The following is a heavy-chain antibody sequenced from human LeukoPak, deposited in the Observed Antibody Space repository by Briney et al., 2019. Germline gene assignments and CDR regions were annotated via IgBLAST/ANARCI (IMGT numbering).Heavy chain of an antibody. CDR1: GFTFSSYA. D-gene: IGHD6-13*01. Sequence: GGSLRLSCAASGFTFSSYAMSWVRQAPGKGLEWVSAISGSGGSTYYADSVKGRFTISRDNSKNTLYLQMNSLRAEDTAVYYCAKDPSSSWYRTYYFDYWGQGTLVTVSS. CDR3: AKDPSSSWYRTYYFDY. CDR2: ISGSGGST. J-gene: IGHJ4*02. V-gene: IGHV3-23*01.